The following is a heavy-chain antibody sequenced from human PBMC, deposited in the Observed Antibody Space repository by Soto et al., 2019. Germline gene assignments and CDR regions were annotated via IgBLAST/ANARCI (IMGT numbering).Heavy chain of an antibody. J-gene: IGHJ6*02. V-gene: IGHV3-73*02. CDR3: TRLADGDHEGLYGMDV. CDR2: IRTKANTYAT. CDR1: GFTLSGSA. D-gene: IGHD4-17*01. Sequence: EVQLVESGGGLVQPGGSLKLSCAASGFTLSGSAMHWVRQASGKGLAWVGRIRTKANTYATAYGASVKGRFTISRDDSKNTAYLQMNSVKIEDTAVYYCTRLADGDHEGLYGMDVWGQGTTVTVSS.